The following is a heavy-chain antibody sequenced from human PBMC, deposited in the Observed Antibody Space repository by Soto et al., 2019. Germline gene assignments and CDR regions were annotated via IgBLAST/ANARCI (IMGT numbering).Heavy chain of an antibody. CDR2: IDPIDSYT. CDR3: ARRAHMSRRGERFSYYCYRLDF. D-gene: IGHD2-21*01. CDR1: GYSFTSYW. J-gene: IGHJ6*02. V-gene: IGHV5-10-1*01. Sequence: GESLKISCKGSGYSFTSYWISWGRQMPGKGLEWMGRIDPIDSYTNYSPSFQGHVTISADKSISTAYLQWSSLKASDTAMYYCARRAHMSRRGERFSYYCYRLDFWAQRTTV.